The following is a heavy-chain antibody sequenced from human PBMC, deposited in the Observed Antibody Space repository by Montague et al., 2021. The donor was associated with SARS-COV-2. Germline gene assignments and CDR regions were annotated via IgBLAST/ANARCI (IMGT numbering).Heavy chain of an antibody. J-gene: IGHJ3*02. V-gene: IGHV4-59*08. CDR1: GFTFSSYY. CDR2: IYFSGST. CDR3: ARHGRFSVIVNTPRGAFDI. Sequence: LRLSCAASGFTFSSYYWSWIRQPPGKGLEWIGCIYFSGSTNYKPSLKSRVTISVDTSKNQFSLKLSSVTAADTAVYYCARHGRFSVIVNTPRGAFDIWGQGTMVTVSS. D-gene: IGHD3-22*01.